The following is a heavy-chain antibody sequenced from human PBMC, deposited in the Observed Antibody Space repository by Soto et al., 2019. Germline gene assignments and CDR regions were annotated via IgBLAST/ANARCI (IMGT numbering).Heavy chain of an antibody. CDR3: VRGGSNYAS. CDR1: GFTFDSYA. D-gene: IGHD4-4*01. V-gene: IGHV3-7*01. CDR2: IKPDESEK. Sequence: VQLVESGGVGVQPGGSLRLSCAASGFTFDSYAMHWVRQVPGKGLEWVARIKPDESEKKYADSVKGRFSISRDNAKNSMYLQMDSLGGEDTAVYYCVRGGSNYASWGQGTLVTVSS. J-gene: IGHJ5*02.